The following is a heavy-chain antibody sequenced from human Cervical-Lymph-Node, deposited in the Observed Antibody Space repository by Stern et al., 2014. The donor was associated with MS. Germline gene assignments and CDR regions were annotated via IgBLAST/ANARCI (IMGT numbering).Heavy chain of an antibody. CDR3: ARDQGERGNWFDP. CDR2: INPHSGGP. V-gene: IGHV1-2*06. D-gene: IGHD2-21*01. CDR1: GYSFIDYH. J-gene: IGHJ5*02. Sequence: VQLVQSGAEVKKPGASVEVSCKASGYSFIDYHIHWVRQAPGQGLEWMGRINPHSGGPNYAQKFQGRVTMTRDTSISPAYMDLSRLTSDDTAVYYCARDQGERGNWFDPWGQGTQVTVSS.